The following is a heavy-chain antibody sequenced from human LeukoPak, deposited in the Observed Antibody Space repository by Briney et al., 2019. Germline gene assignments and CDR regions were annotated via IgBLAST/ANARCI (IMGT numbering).Heavy chain of an antibody. CDR2: ISHSGST. V-gene: IGHV4-34*01. Sequence: SETLSLTCAVYGGSFSGYYWSWIRQPPGKGLEWIGEISHSGSTNYNPSPKSRVTISVDTSKNQFSLKLSSVTAADTAVYYCARADERGYCSGGSCHYFDYWGQGTLVTVSS. CDR3: ARADERGYCSGGSCHYFDY. CDR1: GGSFSGYY. D-gene: IGHD2-15*01. J-gene: IGHJ4*02.